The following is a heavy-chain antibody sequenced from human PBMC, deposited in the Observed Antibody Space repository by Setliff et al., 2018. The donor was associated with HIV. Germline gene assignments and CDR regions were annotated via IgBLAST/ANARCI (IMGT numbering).Heavy chain of an antibody. J-gene: IGHJ5*02. CDR1: GYTFSYA. CDR2: ISAYNDNT. Sequence: ASVKVSCKASGYTFSYAMHWVRQAPGQGLEWMGWISAYNDNTNYAQKLQGRVTMTTDTSTSTAYMELRSLRSDDTAVYYCARDLGINPQGWFDPWGQGTLVTVSS. V-gene: IGHV1-18*01. CDR3: ARDLGINPQGWFDP. D-gene: IGHD3-16*01.